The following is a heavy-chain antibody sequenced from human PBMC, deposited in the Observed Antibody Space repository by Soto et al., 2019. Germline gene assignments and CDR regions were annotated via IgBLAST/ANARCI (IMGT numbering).Heavy chain of an antibody. D-gene: IGHD6-19*01. Sequence: PGGSLRLSCAASGFPFSSYAMSWVRQAPGKGLEWVSAISGSGGSTYYADSVKGRFTISRDNSKNTLYLQMNSLRAENTAVYYYAKDGEVGGTDLVYYFDYWGQGTLVTV. J-gene: IGHJ4*02. CDR3: AKDGEVGGTDLVYYFDY. V-gene: IGHV3-23*01. CDR2: ISGSGGST. CDR1: GFPFSSYA.